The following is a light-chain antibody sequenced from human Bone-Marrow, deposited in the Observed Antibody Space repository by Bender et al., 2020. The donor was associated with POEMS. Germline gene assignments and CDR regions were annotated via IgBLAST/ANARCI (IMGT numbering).Light chain of an antibody. Sequence: QSVLTQPPSVSGTPGQRVTISCSGSGSNIGGYPVNWYQQLPGTAPRLLIYTNNERPSGVPDRFSGSKSGTSASLAITGLQSDDEAIYFCVAWDDSLSGQVFGTGTKVTVL. CDR1: GSNIGGYP. CDR3: VAWDDSLSGQV. J-gene: IGLJ1*01. CDR2: TNN. V-gene: IGLV1-44*01.